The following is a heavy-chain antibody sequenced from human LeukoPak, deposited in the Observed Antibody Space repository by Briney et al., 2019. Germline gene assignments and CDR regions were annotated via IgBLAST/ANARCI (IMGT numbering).Heavy chain of an antibody. J-gene: IGHJ4*02. V-gene: IGHV4-4*02. D-gene: IGHD3-22*01. CDR3: ARASYDSSGYRLDY. CDR2: IYYSGST. Sequence: SGTLSLTCAVSGGSISSSNWWSWVRQPPGKGLEWIGYIYYSGSTNYNPSLKSRVTISVDTSKNQFSLKLSSVTAADTAVYYCARASYDSSGYRLDYWGQGTLVTVSS. CDR1: GGSISSSNW.